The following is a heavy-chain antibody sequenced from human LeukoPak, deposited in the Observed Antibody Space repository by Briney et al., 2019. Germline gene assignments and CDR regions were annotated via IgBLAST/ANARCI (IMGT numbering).Heavy chain of an antibody. J-gene: IGHJ4*02. D-gene: IGHD3/OR15-3a*01. CDR3: ARDMIFGVVIRYHFDY. CDR2: INPNSGGT. V-gene: IGHV1-2*02. CDR1: GYTFTGYY. Sequence: ASVKVSCKASGYTFTGYYVHWVRQAPGRGLEWMGWINPNSGGTNYAQKFQGRVTMTRDTSISTAYMELSRLRSDDTAVYYCARDMIFGVVIRYHFDYWGQGTLVTVSS.